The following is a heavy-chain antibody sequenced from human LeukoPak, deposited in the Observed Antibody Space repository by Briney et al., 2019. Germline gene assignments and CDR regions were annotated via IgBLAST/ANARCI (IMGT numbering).Heavy chain of an antibody. Sequence: TSETLSLTCTVSGGSISSYYWSWIRQPPGKGLEWIGEINHSGSTNYNPSLKSRVTISVDTSKNQFSLKLSSVTAADTAVYYCARHDYGDYYMNYWGQGTLVTASS. V-gene: IGHV4-34*01. J-gene: IGHJ4*02. D-gene: IGHD4-17*01. CDR3: ARHDYGDYYMNY. CDR2: INHSGST. CDR1: GGSISSYY.